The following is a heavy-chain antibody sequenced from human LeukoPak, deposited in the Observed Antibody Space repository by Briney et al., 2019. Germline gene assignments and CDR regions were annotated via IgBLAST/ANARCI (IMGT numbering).Heavy chain of an antibody. V-gene: IGHV1-2*02. CDR3: ARDVCSSTSCYLGY. CDR2: INPNSGGT. CDR1: GYTFTGSY. J-gene: IGHJ4*02. D-gene: IGHD2-2*01. Sequence: ASVKVSCKASGYTFTGSYMHWVRQAPGQGLEWMGLINPNSGGTNYPQAFQGRVTMTRDTSINTAYMELSGLRSDDTAVYYCARDVCSSTSCYLGYWGQGTLVTVSS.